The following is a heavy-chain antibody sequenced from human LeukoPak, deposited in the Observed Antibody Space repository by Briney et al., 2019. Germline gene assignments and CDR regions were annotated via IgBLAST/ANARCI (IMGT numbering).Heavy chain of an antibody. Sequence: SETLSLTCTVSGGSISSYYWSWIRQPPGKGLEWIGYIYYSGSTNYNPSLKSRVTISVDTSKNQFSLKLSSVTAADTAVYYCARGGLVRGTINSLIAFDIWGQGIMVTVSS. CDR3: ARGGLVRGTINSLIAFDI. CDR2: IYYSGST. J-gene: IGHJ3*02. D-gene: IGHD3-10*01. V-gene: IGHV4-59*01. CDR1: GGSISSYY.